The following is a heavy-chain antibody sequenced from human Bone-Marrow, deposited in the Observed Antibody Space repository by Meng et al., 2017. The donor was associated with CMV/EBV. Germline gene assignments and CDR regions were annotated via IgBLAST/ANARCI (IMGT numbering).Heavy chain of an antibody. V-gene: IGHV1-8*03. J-gene: IGHJ6*02. CDR2: MNPNSGNT. D-gene: IGHD3-3*01. CDR3: ARTVSPYYDFWSGYYPYYYYGMDV. Sequence: ASVKVSCKASGYTFTSYDINWVRQATGQGLEWMGWMNPNSGNTGYAQKFQGRVTITRNTSTSTAYMELSSLRSEDTAVYYCARTVSPYYDFWSGYYPYYYYGMDVWGQGTTVTVSS. CDR1: GYTFTSYD.